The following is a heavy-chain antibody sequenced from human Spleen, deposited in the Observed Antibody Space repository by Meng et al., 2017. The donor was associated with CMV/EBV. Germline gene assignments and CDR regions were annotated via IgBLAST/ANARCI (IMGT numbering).Heavy chain of an antibody. CDR1: GDTVRGCY. CDR3: ARDQGPWFDP. J-gene: IGHJ5*02. V-gene: IGHV1-2*02. Sequence: QVEVVQAGAGGRGPGAAWEGACKASGDTVRGCYMHWVRQAPGQGLEWMGWINPNSGGTNYAQKFQGRVTMTRDTSISTAYMELSRLRSDDTAVYYCARDQGPWFDPWGQGTLVTVSS. CDR2: INPNSGGT.